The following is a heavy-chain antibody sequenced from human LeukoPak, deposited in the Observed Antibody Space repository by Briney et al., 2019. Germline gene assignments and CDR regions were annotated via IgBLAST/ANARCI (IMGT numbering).Heavy chain of an antibody. CDR2: IRSKAYGGTT. D-gene: IGHD6-13*01. CDR1: GFTFGDYA. CDR3: TRRCGSSWYFYYYMDV. J-gene: IGHJ6*03. Sequence: GGSLRLSCTASGFTFGDYAMSWFRQAPGKGLEWVGFIRSKAYGGTTEYAASVKGRFTISRDDSKSIAYLQMNGLKTEDTAVYYCTRRCGSSWYFYYYMDVWGKGTTVTVSS. V-gene: IGHV3-49*03.